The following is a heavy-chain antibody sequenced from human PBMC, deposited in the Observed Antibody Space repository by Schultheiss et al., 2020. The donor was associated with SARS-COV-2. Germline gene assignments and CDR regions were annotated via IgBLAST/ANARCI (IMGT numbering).Heavy chain of an antibody. CDR1: GFTFSSYS. D-gene: IGHD2-21*02. V-gene: IGHV3-21*01. CDR3: ARGATPSDERLPSDY. CDR2: ISGCGGGT. Sequence: GGSLRLSCAASGFTFSSYSMNWVRQFPGKGLEWVSGISGCGGGTYYADSVKGRFTISRDNAKNSLYLQMNSLRAEDTAVYYCARGATPSDERLPSDYWGQGTLVTVSS. J-gene: IGHJ4*02.